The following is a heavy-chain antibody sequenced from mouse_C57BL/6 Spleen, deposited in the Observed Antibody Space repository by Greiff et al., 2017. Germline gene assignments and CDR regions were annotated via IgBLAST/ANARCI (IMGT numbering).Heavy chain of an antibody. CDR3: ARYDGNYDAMDY. J-gene: IGHJ4*01. CDR1: GYAFTNYL. Sequence: VQLQESGAELVRPGTSVKVSCKASGYAFTNYLIEWVKQRPGQGLEWIGVINPGSGGTNYNEKFKGKATLTADKSSSTAYMQLSSLTSEDSAVYFCARYDGNYDAMDYWGQGTSVTVSS. V-gene: IGHV1-54*01. D-gene: IGHD2-1*01. CDR2: INPGSGGT.